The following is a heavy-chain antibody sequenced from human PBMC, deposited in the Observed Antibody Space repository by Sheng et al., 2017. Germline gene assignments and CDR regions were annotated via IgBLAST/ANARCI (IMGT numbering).Heavy chain of an antibody. J-gene: IGHJ6*03. D-gene: IGHD5-12*01. CDR1: GYTFTSYG. CDR2: ISAYNGNT. V-gene: IGHV1-18*01. CDR3: ARAWSTRLEMATIGYYYYMDV. Sequence: QVQLVQSGAEVKKPGASVKVSCKASGYTFTSYGISWVRQAPGQGLEWMGWISAYNGNTNYAQKLQGRVTMTTDTSTSTAYMELRSLRSDDTAVYYCARAWSTRLEMATIGYYYYMDVWGKGTTVTVSS.